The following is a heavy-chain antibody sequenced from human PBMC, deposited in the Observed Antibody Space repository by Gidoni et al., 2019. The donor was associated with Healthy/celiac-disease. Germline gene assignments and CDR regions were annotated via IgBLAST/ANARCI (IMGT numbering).Heavy chain of an antibody. Sequence: QVQLQESGTGLVKPSQTLSLTCTVSGGPISSGGYYWSWIRQHPGKGLEWIGYIYYSGSTYYNPSLKSRVTISVDTSKNQFSLKLSSVTAADTAVYYCARTSYGSLGAFDIWGQGTMVTVSS. CDR1: GGPISSGGYY. CDR3: ARTSYGSLGAFDI. D-gene: IGHD5-18*01. V-gene: IGHV4-31*03. J-gene: IGHJ3*02. CDR2: IYYSGST.